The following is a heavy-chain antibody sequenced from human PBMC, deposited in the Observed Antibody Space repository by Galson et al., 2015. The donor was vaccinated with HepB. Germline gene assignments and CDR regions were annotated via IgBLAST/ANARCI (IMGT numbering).Heavy chain of an antibody. D-gene: IGHD6-25*01. CDR1: GFTFSSST. J-gene: IGHJ4*02. V-gene: IGHV3-23*01. CDR2: IRGGSGNT. CDR3: TRRGLQREFDN. Sequence: SLRLSCAVSGFTFSSSTMSWVRQAPGKGLEWVSSIRGGSGNTYYADSVKGRFTISRDNSKNTLYMQMNSLTAEDTAIYYCTRRGLQREFDNWGQGTLVTVSS.